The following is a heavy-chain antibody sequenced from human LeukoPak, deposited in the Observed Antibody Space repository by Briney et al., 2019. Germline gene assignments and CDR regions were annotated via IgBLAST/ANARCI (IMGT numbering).Heavy chain of an antibody. V-gene: IGHV3-23*01. CDR3: AKDRGAAAGHNWFDP. Sequence: GGSLRLSCAASGFTFSSYAMSWVRQAPGKGLEWVSAISGSGGSTYYADSVKGRFTISRDNSKSTLYLQMNSLRAEDTAVYYCAKDRGAAAGHNWFDPWGQGTLVTVSS. D-gene: IGHD6-13*01. CDR1: GFTFSSYA. J-gene: IGHJ5*02. CDR2: ISGSGGST.